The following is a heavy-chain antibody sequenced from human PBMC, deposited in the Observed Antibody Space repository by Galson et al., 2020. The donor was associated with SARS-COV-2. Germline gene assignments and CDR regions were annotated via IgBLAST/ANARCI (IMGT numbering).Heavy chain of an antibody. CDR1: GFSLSTSGVG. D-gene: IGHD2-15*01. CDR2: IYWDDDK. CDR3: ANIRSGGYCSGGSCYEGYYFDY. J-gene: IGHJ4*02. V-gene: IGHV2-5*02. Sequence: KMSGPTLVKPTQTLTLTCTFSGFSLSTSGVGVGWIRQPPGKALEWLALIYWDDDKRYSPSLKSRLTITKDTSKNQVVLTMTNMDPVDTATYYCANIRSGGYCSGGSCYEGYYFDYWGQGTLVTVAS.